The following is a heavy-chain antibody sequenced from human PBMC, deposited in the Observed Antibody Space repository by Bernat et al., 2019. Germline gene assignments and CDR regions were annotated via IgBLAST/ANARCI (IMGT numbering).Heavy chain of an antibody. V-gene: IGHV3-21*01. CDR3: ARVSRQLVLNPIDY. J-gene: IGHJ4*02. Sequence: EVQLVESGGGLVKPGGSLRLSCAASGFTFSSYSMHWVRQAPGKGLEWVSSISSSSSYIYYADSVKGRFTISRDNAKNSLYLQMNSLRAEDTAVYYCARVSRQLVLNPIDYWGQGTLVTVSS. CDR2: ISSSSSYI. D-gene: IGHD6-13*01. CDR1: GFTFSSYS.